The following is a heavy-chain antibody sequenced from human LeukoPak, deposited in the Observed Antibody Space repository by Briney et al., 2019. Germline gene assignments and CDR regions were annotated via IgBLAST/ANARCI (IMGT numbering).Heavy chain of an antibody. CDR1: GGSLSSLY. Sequence: PSETLSLTCTVSGGSLSSLYWIWIRQPPAKGREWIGYIYYSGSTNYNLSHKSRVTISVDTSKDKFSLKLSSVTAGGTAVYYCARHSGSRDGFDIWGQGTMVTVSS. J-gene: IGHJ3*02. CDR3: ARHSGSRDGFDI. V-gene: IGHV4-59*08. CDR2: IYYSGST. D-gene: IGHD1-26*01.